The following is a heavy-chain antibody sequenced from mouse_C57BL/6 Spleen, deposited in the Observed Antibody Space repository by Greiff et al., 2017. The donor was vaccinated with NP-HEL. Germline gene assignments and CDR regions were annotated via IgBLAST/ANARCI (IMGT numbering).Heavy chain of an antibody. V-gene: IGHV3-6*01. CDR2: ISYDGSN. J-gene: IGHJ4*01. CDR1: GYSITSGYY. CDR3: ARGGGGRYYYAMDY. D-gene: IGHD1-1*01. Sequence: DVKLQESGPGLVKPSQSLSLTCSVTGYSITSGYYWNWIRQFPGNKLEWMGYISYDGSNNYNPSLKNRISITRDTSKNQFFLKLNSVTTEDTATYYCARGGGGRYYYAMDYWGQGTSVTVSS.